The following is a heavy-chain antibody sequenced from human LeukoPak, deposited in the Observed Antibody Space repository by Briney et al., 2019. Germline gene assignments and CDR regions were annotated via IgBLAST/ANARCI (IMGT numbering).Heavy chain of an antibody. CDR3: ARVYYCSGGSCYLGAFDI. CDR1: GYTFTGYY. D-gene: IGHD2-15*01. Sequence: ASVKVSCKASGYTFTGYYMHWVRQAPGQGLEWMGWINPNSGGTNYAQKFQGRVTITRDTSASTAYMELSSLRSEDTAVYYCARVYYCSGGSCYLGAFDIWGQGTMVTVSS. J-gene: IGHJ3*02. CDR2: INPNSGGT. V-gene: IGHV1-2*02.